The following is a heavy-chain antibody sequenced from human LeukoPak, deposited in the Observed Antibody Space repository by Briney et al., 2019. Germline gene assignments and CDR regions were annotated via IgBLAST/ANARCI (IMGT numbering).Heavy chain of an antibody. Sequence: SETLSLTCAVYGGSFSGYCWSWIRQPPGKGLEWIGEINHSGSTNYNPSLKSRVTISVDTSKNQFSLKLSSVTAADTAVYYCAREQTYYYDSSGYYFDYWGQGTLVTVSS. CDR2: INHSGST. V-gene: IGHV4-34*01. CDR3: AREQTYYYDSSGYYFDY. J-gene: IGHJ4*02. CDR1: GGSFSGYC. D-gene: IGHD3-22*01.